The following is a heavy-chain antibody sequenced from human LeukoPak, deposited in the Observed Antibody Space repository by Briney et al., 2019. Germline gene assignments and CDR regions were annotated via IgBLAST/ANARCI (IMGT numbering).Heavy chain of an antibody. D-gene: IGHD4-17*01. V-gene: IGHV3-23*01. Sequence: GRSLRLSCAASGFTFSTYAMSWVRQAPGKGLEWVSGISGRGISTYYADSVKGRFTISRDNSKNTLYLQTNSLRAEDTAVYYCAKKATVTSLYFDFWGQGTLGTVSS. CDR1: GFTFSTYA. CDR3: AKKATVTSLYFDF. CDR2: ISGRGIST. J-gene: IGHJ4*02.